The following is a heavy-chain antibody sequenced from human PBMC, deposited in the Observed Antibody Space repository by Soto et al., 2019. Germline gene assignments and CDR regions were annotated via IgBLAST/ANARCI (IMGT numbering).Heavy chain of an antibody. Sequence: PGGSLRLSCAASGFNFGNSLMHWVRQAPGKGLEWVSRMTSDGSTTDYADSVKGRFTVSRGNGKYTLYLQMNSLRAEDTAVYYCATAEVDYWGPGTLVTVSS. CDR2: MTSDGSTT. CDR1: GFNFGNSL. CDR3: ATAEVDY. V-gene: IGHV3-74*01. J-gene: IGHJ4*02.